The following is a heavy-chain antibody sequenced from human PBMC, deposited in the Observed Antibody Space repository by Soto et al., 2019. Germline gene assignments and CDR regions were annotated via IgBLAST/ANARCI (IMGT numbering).Heavy chain of an antibody. Sequence: ASVKVSCKASGYTFTNYAMHWVRQAPGQRLEWMGWINAGNGNTKYSQKFQGRVTITRDTSASTAYMELSSLRSEDTAVYDCARGGSLYWYFDRWARGNLVTVSS. CDR2: INAGNGNT. CDR3: ARGGSLYWYFDR. J-gene: IGHJ2*01. V-gene: IGHV1-3*01. CDR1: GYTFTNYA. D-gene: IGHD1-26*01.